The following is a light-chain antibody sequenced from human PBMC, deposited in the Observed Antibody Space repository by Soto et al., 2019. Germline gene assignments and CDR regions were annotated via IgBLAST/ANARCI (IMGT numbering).Light chain of an antibody. CDR1: QSVSSSY. CDR2: GAS. J-gene: IGKJ1*01. V-gene: IGKV3-20*01. CDR3: QQYSSSPWT. Sequence: EIVLTQSPGTLSLSPGERATLSCRASQSVSSSYLAWYQQKPGQAPRLLISGASSRATGIPDRFSGSGSGTDFPLTISRLEPEDFAGYYCQQYSSSPWTFGQGTKVEIK.